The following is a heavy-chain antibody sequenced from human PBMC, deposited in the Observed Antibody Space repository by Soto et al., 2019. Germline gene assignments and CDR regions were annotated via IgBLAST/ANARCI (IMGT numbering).Heavy chain of an antibody. V-gene: IGHV3-23*01. CDR3: AKDESDFWSGYFWNFDY. CDR2: ISGSGGST. Sequence: GGSLRLSCAASGFTFSSYAMSWVRQAPGKGLEWVSAISGSGGSTYYADSVKGRFTISRDNSKNTLYLQMNSLRAEDTAVYYCAKDESDFWSGYFWNFDYWGQGTLVTVSS. CDR1: GFTFSSYA. D-gene: IGHD3-3*01. J-gene: IGHJ4*02.